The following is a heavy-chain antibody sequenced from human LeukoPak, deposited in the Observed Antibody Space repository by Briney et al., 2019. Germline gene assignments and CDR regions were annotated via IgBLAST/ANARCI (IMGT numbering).Heavy chain of an antibody. CDR2: ISGSGGST. CDR3: AKGDSSGYYDGIFDY. D-gene: IGHD3-22*01. Sequence: PGGSLRLSCAAAVFTFSSYAMSWVRQATGKGLEWVAAISGSGGSTYYADSVKGRFTISRDNSKNTLYLQMNSLRAEDTAVYYCAKGDSSGYYDGIFDYWGQGTLVTVSS. CDR1: VFTFSSYA. J-gene: IGHJ4*02. V-gene: IGHV3-23*01.